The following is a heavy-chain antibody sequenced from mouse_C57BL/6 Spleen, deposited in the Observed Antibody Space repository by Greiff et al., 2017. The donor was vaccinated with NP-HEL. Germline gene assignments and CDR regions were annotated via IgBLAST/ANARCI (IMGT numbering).Heavy chain of an antibody. Sequence: EVQLQQSGPELVKPGASVKISCKASGYSFTDYNMNWVKQSTGKSLEWIGVINPNYGTTSYNQKFKGKATLTVDQSSSTAYMQLNSLTSEDSAVYYCARGEITTVVARFDYWGQGTTLTVSS. CDR1: GYSFTDYN. V-gene: IGHV1-39*01. J-gene: IGHJ2*01. D-gene: IGHD1-1*01. CDR2: INPNYGTT. CDR3: ARGEITTVVARFDY.